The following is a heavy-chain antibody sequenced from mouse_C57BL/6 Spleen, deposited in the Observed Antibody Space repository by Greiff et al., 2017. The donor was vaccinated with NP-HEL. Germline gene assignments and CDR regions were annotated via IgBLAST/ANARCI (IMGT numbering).Heavy chain of an antibody. CDR3: ARAHYFDY. CDR1: GFTFSDYY. Sequence: EVMSVESEGGLVQPGSSMKLSCTASGFTFSDYYMAWVRQVPEKGLEWVANINYDGSSTYYLDSLKSRFIISRDNAKNILYLQMSSLKSEDTATYYCARAHYFDYWGQGTTLTVSS. J-gene: IGHJ2*01. CDR2: INYDGSST. D-gene: IGHD6-1*01. V-gene: IGHV5-16*01.